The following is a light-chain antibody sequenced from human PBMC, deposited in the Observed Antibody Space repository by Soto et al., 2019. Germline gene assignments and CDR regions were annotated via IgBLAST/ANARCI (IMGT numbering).Light chain of an antibody. Sequence: DIVMTQSPDSLAVSLGERATINCKSSQSVLYSSNNKNYLAWYQQKPGQPPKLLIYWASTRESGVPDRFSASGSGTEFTLTISSLQAEDVAVYYCQQYYSTSYTFGQGTKLEIK. CDR1: QSVLYSSNNKNY. V-gene: IGKV4-1*01. J-gene: IGKJ2*01. CDR3: QQYYSTSYT. CDR2: WAS.